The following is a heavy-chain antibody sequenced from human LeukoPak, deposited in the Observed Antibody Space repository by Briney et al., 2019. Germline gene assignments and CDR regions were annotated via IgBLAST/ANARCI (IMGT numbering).Heavy chain of an antibody. V-gene: IGHV4-4*07. CDR2: IYTSGST. CDR3: ARDRDCGGDCYHFDY. J-gene: IGHJ4*02. D-gene: IGHD2-21*01. CDR1: GGSISSYY. Sequence: PSETLSLTCTVSGGSISSYYWSWIRQPAGKGLEWNGRIYTSGSTNYNPSLKSRVTMSVDTSKNQFSLKLSSVTAADTAVYYCARDRDCGGDCYHFDYWGQGTLVTVSS.